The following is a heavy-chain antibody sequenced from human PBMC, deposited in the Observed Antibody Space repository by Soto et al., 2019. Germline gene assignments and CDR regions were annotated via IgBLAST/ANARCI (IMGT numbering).Heavy chain of an antibody. CDR3: ARGLSGNQYYYYGMDV. CDR2: LSASGATT. Sequence: EVQLLESGGGLVQPGGSLRLSCAASGFTFSTYAMTWVRQAPGKGLKWVSALSASGATTYHADSVKGRFTISRDNSENTLYLQMNSLRAEDTAVYYCARGLSGNQYYYYGMDVWGQGTTVTVSS. J-gene: IGHJ6*02. D-gene: IGHD1-26*01. V-gene: IGHV3-23*01. CDR1: GFTFSTYA.